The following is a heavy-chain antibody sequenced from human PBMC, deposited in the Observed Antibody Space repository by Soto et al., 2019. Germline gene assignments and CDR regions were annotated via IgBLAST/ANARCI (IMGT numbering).Heavy chain of an antibody. J-gene: IGHJ4*02. V-gene: IGHV4-31*03. CDR3: VRCVGH. Sequence: QVQLQESGPGLVKPSQTLSLTCTVSGGSISSGGYYWSWIRQHPGKGLEWIGYIYYSGSTYYNPFLMSGCTISVDTSKNLFPLQVSSVTAAVTAVYLCVRCVGHWGQGTLVTVSS. CDR2: IYYSGST. D-gene: IGHD2-15*01. CDR1: GGSISSGGYY.